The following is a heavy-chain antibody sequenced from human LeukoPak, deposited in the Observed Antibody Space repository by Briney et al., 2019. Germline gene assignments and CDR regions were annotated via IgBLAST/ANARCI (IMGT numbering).Heavy chain of an antibody. V-gene: IGHV3-23*01. D-gene: IGHD2-2*01. Sequence: RGSLRLSCAASGFIFRSYAMSWVRQAPGKGLEWVSAISGSGGSTYYADSVKDRFTLSRDNSKHTLYLQVNSLRAEGPAVYLFAKGGYCSSTSGEIHYYYYGMDVWGQGTTVTVS. CDR2: ISGSGGST. CDR1: GFIFRSYA. J-gene: IGHJ6*02. CDR3: AKGGYCSSTSGEIHYYYYGMDV.